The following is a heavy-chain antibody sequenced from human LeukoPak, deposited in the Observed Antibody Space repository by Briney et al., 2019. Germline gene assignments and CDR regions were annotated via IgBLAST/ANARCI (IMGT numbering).Heavy chain of an antibody. J-gene: IGHJ4*02. CDR3: VQGTRRGAITMVRGVIGKSYYFDS. Sequence: GGSLRLSCAASGFTFNNYGMHWVRQAPGKGLEWVAVISYDGPNKYYADSVKGRFTISRDNSKNTLYLQMNSLRAADTALYYCVQGTRRGAITMVRGVIGKSYYFDSWGQGTLVTVSS. CDR2: ISYDGPNK. D-gene: IGHD3-10*01. V-gene: IGHV3-30*18. CDR1: GFTFNNYG.